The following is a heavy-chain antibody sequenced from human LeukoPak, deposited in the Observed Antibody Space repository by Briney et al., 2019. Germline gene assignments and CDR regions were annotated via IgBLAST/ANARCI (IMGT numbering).Heavy chain of an antibody. Sequence: ASVKVSFKFSGHTLTYLSMHWVRQAPGKGLEWMGGFDPENGKTVYAKKFQGRVTLTEDTSRDTGYMEVSSLRSEDTAVYYCGTKRWAAAGPIDFWGQGTLVTVSS. V-gene: IGHV1-24*01. CDR1: GHTLTYLS. CDR3: GTKRWAAAGPIDF. CDR2: FDPENGKT. D-gene: IGHD6-13*01. J-gene: IGHJ4*02.